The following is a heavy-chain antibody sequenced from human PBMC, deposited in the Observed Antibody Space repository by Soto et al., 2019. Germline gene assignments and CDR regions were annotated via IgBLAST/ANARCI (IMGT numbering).Heavy chain of an antibody. CDR3: ARDCNNGLCYTKLGYYYDYGMDV. D-gene: IGHD2-8*01. J-gene: IGHJ6*02. V-gene: IGHV1-18*04. CDR1: GYTFTSYG. CDR2: ISAYNGNT. Sequence: ASVKVSCKASGYTFTSYGISWVRQAPGQGLEGMGWISAYNGNTNYAQKLQGRVTMTTDTSTSTAYMELRNLRSDDTAVYYCARDCNNGLCYTKLGYYYDYGMDVWGDGVTVTVS.